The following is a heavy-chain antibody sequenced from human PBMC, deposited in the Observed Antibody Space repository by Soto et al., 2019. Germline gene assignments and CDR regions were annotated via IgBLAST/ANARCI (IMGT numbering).Heavy chain of an antibody. J-gene: IGHJ6*02. D-gene: IGHD2-2*02. CDR3: ARELGYCSSTSCYKGYYGMDV. V-gene: IGHV3-33*08. CDR2: IWYDGSNK. CDR1: GFTFGSYG. Sequence: LRLSCAASGFTFGSYGMHWVRQAPGKGLEWVAVIWYDGSNKYYADSVKGRFIISRDNSKNTLYLQMNSLRAEDTAVYYCARELGYCSSTSCYKGYYGMDVWGPGTTVTVSS.